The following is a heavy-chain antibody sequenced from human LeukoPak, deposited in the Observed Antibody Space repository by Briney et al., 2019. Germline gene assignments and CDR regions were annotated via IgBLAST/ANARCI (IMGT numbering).Heavy chain of an antibody. CDR2: IWYDGSNK. V-gene: IGHV3-33*01. Sequence: GRSLRLSCAASGFTFSSYGMHWVRQAPSKALEWVAVIWYDGSNKYYADSVKGRFTISRDNSKNTLYLQMNSLRAEDTAVYYCARGSAGILFDYWGQGTLVTVSS. J-gene: IGHJ4*02. D-gene: IGHD1-26*01. CDR1: GFTFSSYG. CDR3: ARGSAGILFDY.